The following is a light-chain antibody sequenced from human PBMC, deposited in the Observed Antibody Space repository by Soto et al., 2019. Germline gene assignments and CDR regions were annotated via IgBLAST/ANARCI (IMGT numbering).Light chain of an antibody. V-gene: IGLV1-44*01. J-gene: IGLJ1*01. Sequence: QSVLTQPPTASGTPGQRVTISCSGSSSNVGGNPVNWYQHVPTTAPKLLIYTNTQRPSGVPDRFSGSKSGTSASLAISGLQSEEEADYYCASWDDSLNGPVFGTGTKLTVL. CDR1: SSNVGGNP. CDR2: TNT. CDR3: ASWDDSLNGPV.